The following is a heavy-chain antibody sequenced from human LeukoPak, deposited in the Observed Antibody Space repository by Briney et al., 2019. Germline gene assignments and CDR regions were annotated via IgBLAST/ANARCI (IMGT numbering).Heavy chain of an antibody. D-gene: IGHD4-17*01. CDR3: TTDFTVTTIAADY. V-gene: IGHV3-15*01. J-gene: IGHJ4*02. CDR2: IKSKTDGGTT. CDR1: GFTFKNAW. Sequence: PGGSLRLSCAASGFTFKNAWMSWVRQAPGKGLEWVGRIKSKTDGGTTDYAAPVKGRFTISRDDSKNTLYLQMNSLKTEDTAVYYRTTDFTVTTIAADYWGQGTLVTVSS.